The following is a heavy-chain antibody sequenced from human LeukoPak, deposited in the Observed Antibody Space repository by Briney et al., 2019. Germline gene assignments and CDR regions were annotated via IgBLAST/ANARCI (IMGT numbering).Heavy chain of an antibody. CDR1: GFTFSSYN. Sequence: PGGSLRPSCAASGFTFSSYNMNWVRQAPGEGLEWVSSISSSSDYTYYADSVKGRFTISRDNAKNSLFLQMNSLRAEDTAVYYCGGGGGVTGTTIQYWGQGTLVTVSS. D-gene: IGHD1-7*01. J-gene: IGHJ4*02. CDR2: ISSSSDYT. CDR3: GGGGGVTGTTIQY. V-gene: IGHV3-21*01.